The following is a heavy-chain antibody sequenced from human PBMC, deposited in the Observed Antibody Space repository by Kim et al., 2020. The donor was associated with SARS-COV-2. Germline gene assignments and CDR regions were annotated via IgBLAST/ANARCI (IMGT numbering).Heavy chain of an antibody. D-gene: IGHD4-4*01. CDR1: GFTFGDYT. J-gene: IGHJ6*02. CDR3: AKSFEVTRTPGATDV. V-gene: IGHV3-9*01. CDR2: ISWNGGTI. Sequence: GGSLRLSCAASGFTFGDYTMHWVRQAPGKGLEWVSGISWNGGTIGYADSVKGRFVITRDDAKNSVYLHMNSLRVEDTALYYCAKSFEVTRTPGATDVWG.